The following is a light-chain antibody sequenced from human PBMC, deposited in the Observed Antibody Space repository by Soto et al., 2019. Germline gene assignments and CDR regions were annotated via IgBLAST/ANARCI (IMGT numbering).Light chain of an antibody. CDR2: GAS. Sequence: EVVLTQSPGTLSLSPGERATLSCRASQSVSRTYLAWYQQKCGQAPRLLIYGASSRATGIPDRFSGSVSGTDFTLTISRLEPEDSAEYYCHHYGTSPGFGQGTKLEI. CDR1: QSVSRTY. V-gene: IGKV3-20*01. CDR3: HHYGTSPG. J-gene: IGKJ2*03.